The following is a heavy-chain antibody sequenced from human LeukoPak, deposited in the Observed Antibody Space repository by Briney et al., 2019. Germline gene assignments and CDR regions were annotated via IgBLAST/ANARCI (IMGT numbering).Heavy chain of an antibody. V-gene: IGHV3-30*18. CDR1: GFTFSSYG. CDR2: ISYDGSNK. J-gene: IGHJ4*02. D-gene: IGHD3-22*01. CDR3: AKAQRSPYDSSGYLDY. Sequence: GESLRLSCAASGFTFSSYGMHWVRQAPGKGLEWVAVISYDGSNKYYADSVKGRFTISRDNSKNTLYLQMNSLRAEDTAVYYCAKAQRSPYDSSGYLDYWGQGTLVTVSS.